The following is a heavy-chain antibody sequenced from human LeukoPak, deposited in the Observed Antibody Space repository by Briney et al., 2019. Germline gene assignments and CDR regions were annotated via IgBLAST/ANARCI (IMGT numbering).Heavy chain of an antibody. J-gene: IGHJ4*02. CDR3: ARGGSYDSSGWILDPSTDY. CDR1: GFTFSSYS. CDR2: ISSSSSYI. Sequence: GGSLRLSCAASGFTFSSYSMNWVRQAPGKGLEWVSSISSSSSYIYYADSVKGRFTISRDNAKNSLYPQMNSLRAEDTAVYYCARGGSYDSSGWILDPSTDYWGQGTLVTVSS. D-gene: IGHD6-19*01. V-gene: IGHV3-21*01.